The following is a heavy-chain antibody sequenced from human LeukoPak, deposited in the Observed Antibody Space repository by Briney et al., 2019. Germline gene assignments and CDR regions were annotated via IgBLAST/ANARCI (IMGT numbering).Heavy chain of an antibody. Sequence: SETLSLTCTVSGGSLSGFYWSWIRQPPGKGLEWIGRIYYSGSTSYNPSLKSRVTISVDTSKNQFSLKLSSVTAADTAVYYCARYSSSGLEYWGQGTLVTVSS. D-gene: IGHD6-19*01. V-gene: IGHV4-59*01. J-gene: IGHJ4*02. CDR2: IYYSGST. CDR1: GGSLSGFY. CDR3: ARYSSSGLEY.